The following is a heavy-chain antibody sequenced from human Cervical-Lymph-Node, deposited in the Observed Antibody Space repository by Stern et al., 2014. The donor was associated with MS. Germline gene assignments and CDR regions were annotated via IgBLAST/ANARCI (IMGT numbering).Heavy chain of an antibody. V-gene: IGHV4-61*02. CDR1: GGSISSGSYY. Sequence: QLQESGPGLVKPSQTLSLTCTVSGGSISSGSYYWRWIRQPAGKGLEWIGRIDPSGSPTYTPPLKSRVPISVDPSKNQFPLKLSSVTAADTAVYYCARDCRLRYFDNYGMDVWGQGTTVTVSS. CDR2: IDPSGSP. J-gene: IGHJ6*02. CDR3: ARDCRLRYFDNYGMDV. D-gene: IGHD3-9*01.